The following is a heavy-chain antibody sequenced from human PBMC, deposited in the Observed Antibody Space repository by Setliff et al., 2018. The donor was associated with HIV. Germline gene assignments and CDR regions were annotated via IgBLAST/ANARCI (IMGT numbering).Heavy chain of an antibody. CDR1: GGSIRSYY. V-gene: IGHV4-4*07. Sequence: SETLSLTCTVSGGSIRSYYWSWIRQPAGKGLEWIGRIYGSGGTHYNPSLRSRVTISVDTSKNHFSLKLRSVTAADTATYFCARLGRAIDDGGSSLRLDFWGQGMLVTVSS. J-gene: IGHJ4*02. CDR2: IYGSGGT. D-gene: IGHD2-15*01. CDR3: ARLGRAIDDGGSSLRLDF.